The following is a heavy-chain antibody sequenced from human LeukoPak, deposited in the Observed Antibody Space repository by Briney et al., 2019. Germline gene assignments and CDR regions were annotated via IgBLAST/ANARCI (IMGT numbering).Heavy chain of an antibody. V-gene: IGHV4-34*12. Sequence: KASETLSLTCVVYGESFSGYYWTWIRQPPGKGLEWLGEIIDTGSTKYNSSLKSRVTISVDTSKNEFSLNLTSVTAADTAIYYCARGLASGYPPIPFDYWGQGTLVTVSS. D-gene: IGHD3-3*01. J-gene: IGHJ4*02. CDR3: ARGLASGYPPIPFDY. CDR2: IIDTGST. CDR1: GESFSGYY.